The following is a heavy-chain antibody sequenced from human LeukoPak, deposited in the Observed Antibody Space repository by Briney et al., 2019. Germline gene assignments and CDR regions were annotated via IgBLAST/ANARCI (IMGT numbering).Heavy chain of an antibody. CDR1: GFSISSHW. D-gene: IGHD3-10*01. J-gene: IGHJ4*02. V-gene: IGHV3-7*01. Sequence: GGSLRLSCVASGFSISSHWMSWVRQAPGKGLEWVASLKEDVSARNLVDSVKGRFTISTDNAKNSLNLQMNSLRVADTAVYYCARGPPYGSRSDFLDYWGLGTLVTVSS. CDR2: LKEDVSAR. CDR3: ARGPPYGSRSDFLDY.